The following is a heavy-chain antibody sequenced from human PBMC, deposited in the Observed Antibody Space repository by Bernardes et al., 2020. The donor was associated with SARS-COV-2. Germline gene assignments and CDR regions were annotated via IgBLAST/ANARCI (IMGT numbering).Heavy chain of an antibody. D-gene: IGHD5-12*01. CDR2: VNSDGSRI. V-gene: IGHV3-74*03. J-gene: IGHJ6*02. Sequence: GGSLSLSSAASGVTVSVYWMHWVRPAPGKGLVWVARVNSDGSRITYADSVKGRFTISRDNAKNTLYLQMNSLRAEDTAVYYCAREEGYVLGLSYHYYGMDVWGQGTTVTVSS. CDR3: AREEGYVLGLSYHYYGMDV. CDR1: GVTVSVYW.